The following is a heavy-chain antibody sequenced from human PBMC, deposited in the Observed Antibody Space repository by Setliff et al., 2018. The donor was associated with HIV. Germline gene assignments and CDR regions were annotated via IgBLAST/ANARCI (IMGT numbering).Heavy chain of an antibody. CDR3: GKDVSPGQDIVVVTATDY. CDR2: ISASGGSA. J-gene: IGHJ4*02. CDR1: GFTFSSYA. Sequence: ETLSLSCAASGFTFSSYAMTWVRQAPGKGLEWVSGISASGGSAYYADSVKGRFTISRDNSKNTLYLQMNSLRVEDTAVYYCGKDVSPGQDIVVVTATDYWGQGTLVTVSS. D-gene: IGHD2-21*02. V-gene: IGHV3-23*01.